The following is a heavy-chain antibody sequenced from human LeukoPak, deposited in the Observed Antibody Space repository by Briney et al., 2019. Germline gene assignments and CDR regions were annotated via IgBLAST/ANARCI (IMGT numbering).Heavy chain of an antibody. D-gene: IGHD3-22*01. J-gene: IGHJ3*02. CDR2: IYYTGST. CDR1: GGSFSSYY. Sequence: SETLSLTCAVYGGSFSSYYWSWIRQPPGKGLEWIGYIYYTGSTNYNPSLKSRVTISVDTSKNQFSLKLSSVTAADTAVYYCARDRYYYDSSGYRTFDIWGQGTMVTVSS. CDR3: ARDRYYYDSSGYRTFDI. V-gene: IGHV4-59*01.